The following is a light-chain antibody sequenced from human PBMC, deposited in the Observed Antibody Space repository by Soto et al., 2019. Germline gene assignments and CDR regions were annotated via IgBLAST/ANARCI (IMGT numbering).Light chain of an antibody. J-gene: IGKJ2*01. CDR1: QSVSPT. CDR2: GAS. V-gene: IGKV3D-15*01. Sequence: EIVMTQSPATLSVSPGERATLSCRASQSVSPTLAWYQQKPGQAPRLLIYGASTRATGIPARFSGSGSGTEFTLTISSLQSEDFAVYYCQQYNNWPPYTFGQGTKLEIK. CDR3: QQYNNWPPYT.